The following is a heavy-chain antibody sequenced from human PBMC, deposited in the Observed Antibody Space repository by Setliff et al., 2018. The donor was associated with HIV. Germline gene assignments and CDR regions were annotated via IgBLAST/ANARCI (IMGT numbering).Heavy chain of an antibody. CDR2: MYHSGST. J-gene: IGHJ3*02. Sequence: PSETLSLTCTVSGYSISSGYYWGWIRQPPGKGLEWIGSMYHSGSTYYNPSLKSRVTISVDTSKNQFSLKLSSVTAADTAVYYCARTLSMSYNFWGDAFAIWGRGTMVTVSS. CDR3: ARTLSMSYNFWGDAFAI. V-gene: IGHV4-38-2*02. D-gene: IGHD3-3*01. CDR1: GYSISSGYY.